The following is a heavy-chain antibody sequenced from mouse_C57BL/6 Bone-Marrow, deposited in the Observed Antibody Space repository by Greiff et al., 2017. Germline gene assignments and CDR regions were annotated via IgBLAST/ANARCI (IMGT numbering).Heavy chain of an antibody. V-gene: IGHV1-7*01. CDR2: INPSSGYT. CDR3: ARLQLGPYFDY. J-gene: IGHJ2*01. CDR1: GYTFTSYW. D-gene: IGHD4-1*02. Sequence: VQVVESGAELAKPGASVKLSCKASGYTFTSYWMHWVKQRPGQGLEWIGYINPSSGYTKYNQKFKDKATLTADKSSSTAYMQLSSLTYEDSAVYYCARLQLGPYFDYWGQGTTLTVSS.